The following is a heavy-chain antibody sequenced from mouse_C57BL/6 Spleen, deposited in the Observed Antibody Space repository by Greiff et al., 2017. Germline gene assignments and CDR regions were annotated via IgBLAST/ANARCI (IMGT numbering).Heavy chain of an antibody. CDR3: ASANTVALDY. CDR1: GFNIKDYY. Sequence: VQLQLSGAELVKPGASLKLSCTASGFNIKDYYMHWVKQRTEQGLGWIGRINPEEGETKYAPKFLGKATITADTPSNTAYLHLSSLTSEDTAVYYIASANTVALDYWGQGTTLTVSS. V-gene: IGHV14-2*01. CDR2: INPEEGET. D-gene: IGHD1-1*01. J-gene: IGHJ2*01.